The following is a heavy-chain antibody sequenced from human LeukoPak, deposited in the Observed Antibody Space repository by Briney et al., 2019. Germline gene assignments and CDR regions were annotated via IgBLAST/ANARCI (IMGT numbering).Heavy chain of an antibody. D-gene: IGHD2-15*01. CDR1: GFTFGDYA. V-gene: IGHV3-49*03. Sequence: GGSLRLSCTASGFTFGDYAMSWFRQAPGKGLEWVGFIRTKGYGEKTEYAASVKGRFSISRDESKSIAYLQMNSLKTEDTAVYYCTRVVPYCSGGSCYSISYFDYWGQGTLVTVSS. CDR2: IRTKGYGEKT. J-gene: IGHJ4*02. CDR3: TRVVPYCSGGSCYSISYFDY.